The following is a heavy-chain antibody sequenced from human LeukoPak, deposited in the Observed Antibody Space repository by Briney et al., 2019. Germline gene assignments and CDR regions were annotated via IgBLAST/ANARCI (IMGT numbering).Heavy chain of an antibody. CDR2: TFQGGGEI. CDR3: AKDLMRWGSGWDWGYFDY. V-gene: IGHV3-23*01. D-gene: IGHD6-19*01. CDR1: GFTFSDFA. J-gene: IGHJ4*02. Sequence: PGGSLRLSCAASGFTFSDFAMIWVRQPPGKGLEWVSGTFQGGGEIHYADSVRGRFTISRDNSRSTLFLQMNSLRAEDTAVYYCAKDLMRWGSGWDWGYFDYWGQGTLVTVSS.